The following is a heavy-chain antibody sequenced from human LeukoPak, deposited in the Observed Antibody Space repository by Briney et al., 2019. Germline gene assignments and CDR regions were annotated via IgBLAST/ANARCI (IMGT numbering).Heavy chain of an antibody. CDR3: AIDTWNDMFDY. CDR2: FSGSGGYT. V-gene: IGHV3-23*01. Sequence: GGSLRLSCAASGVTFSRYGMSWGPRAPGKGVEWVSGFSGSGGYTYSADSLKGRFIISRDNSKNTLSLQMISLRAEDTAIYYCAIDTWNDMFDYWGQGAMVTVSS. J-gene: IGHJ4*02. CDR1: GVTFSRYG. D-gene: IGHD1-1*01.